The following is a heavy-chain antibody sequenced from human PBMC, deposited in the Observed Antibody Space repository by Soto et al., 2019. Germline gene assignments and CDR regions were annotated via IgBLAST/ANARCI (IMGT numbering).Heavy chain of an antibody. CDR3: TTVSGIAARHSISYYFDF. V-gene: IGHV1-24*01. CDR1: GYTLSELS. J-gene: IGHJ4*02. CDR2: SDPENGKT. D-gene: IGHD6-6*01. Sequence: GASVKVSCKVTGYTLSELSIHWVRQAPGKGLEWMGSSDPENGKTINAQKFQGRVTMTEDTSTDTACMELSSLISEDTAVYYCTTVSGIAARHSISYYFDFWGQGTLVTVSS.